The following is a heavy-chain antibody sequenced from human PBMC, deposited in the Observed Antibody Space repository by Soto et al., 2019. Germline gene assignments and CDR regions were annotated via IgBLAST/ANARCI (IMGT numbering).Heavy chain of an antibody. CDR1: GYTFTDFY. D-gene: IGHD2-15*01. J-gene: IGHJ3*01. CDR3: AWPASPRMEADCLDF. Sequence: QVHLVQSGAEVKKPGTSLKVSCKASGYTFTDFYLHWVRQVPGRGPEWVGWFNPNSGGTNFGRKFQGRVIMTSDTASNTAYMELNGLTSDDAAVYYCAWPASPRMEADCLDFWGQGTMVTVSS. CDR2: FNPNSGGT. V-gene: IGHV1-2*02.